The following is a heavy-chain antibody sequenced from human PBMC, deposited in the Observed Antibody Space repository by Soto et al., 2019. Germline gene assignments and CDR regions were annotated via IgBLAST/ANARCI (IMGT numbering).Heavy chain of an antibody. J-gene: IGHJ4*02. Sequence: ASVKVSCKASGGTFSSYAISWVRQAPGQGLEWMGGIIPIFGTANYAQKFQGRVTATADESTSTAYMELSSLRSEDTAVYYCARDQGHAYNRAGFDYWGQGILVTVSS. CDR3: ARDQGHAYNRAGFDY. V-gene: IGHV1-69*13. CDR1: GGTFSSYA. CDR2: IIPIFGTA. D-gene: IGHD1-1*01.